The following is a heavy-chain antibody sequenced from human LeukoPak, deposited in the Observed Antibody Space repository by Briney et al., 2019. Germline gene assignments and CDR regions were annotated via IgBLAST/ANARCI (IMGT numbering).Heavy chain of an antibody. CDR2: ISSSSSYI. CDR3: ARDAEDMITFGGVIARPNWYFDL. J-gene: IGHJ2*01. V-gene: IGHV3-21*01. Sequence: GGSLRLSCAASGFTFSSYSMNWVRQAPGKGLEWVSSISSSSSYIYYADSVKGRFTISRDNAKNSPYLQMNSLRAEDTAVYYCARDAEDMITFGGVIARPNWYFDLWGRGTLVTVSS. CDR1: GFTFSSYS. D-gene: IGHD3-16*02.